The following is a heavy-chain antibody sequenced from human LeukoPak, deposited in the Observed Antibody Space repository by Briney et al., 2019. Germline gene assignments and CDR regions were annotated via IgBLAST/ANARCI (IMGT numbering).Heavy chain of an antibody. Sequence: PSETLSLTCTVSGDSVSSDNYYLSWIRQPPGKGLDWITYMSPSGTTKYNPSLKSRVTTSVDTSRTQFSLRLSSVAAADTAVYYCARGQDDRSGTFDYWGQGILVTVSS. CDR3: ARGQDDRSGTFDY. J-gene: IGHJ4*02. CDR1: GDSVSSDNYY. D-gene: IGHD3-22*01. V-gene: IGHV4-61*01. CDR2: MSPSGTT.